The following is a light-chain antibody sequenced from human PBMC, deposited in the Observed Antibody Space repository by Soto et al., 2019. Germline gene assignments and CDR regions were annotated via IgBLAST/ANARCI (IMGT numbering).Light chain of an antibody. V-gene: IGLV2-14*01. Sequence: QSALTQPASVSGSPGQSITISCTGTSSDLGTYDYVSWYQHHPGKAPKLMIYEVTNRPSGVSDRFSGSKSGKTASLTISGLQAEDEADYYCSSYTTTTTPVVFGGGTKLTVL. CDR1: SSDLGTYDY. CDR3: SSYTTTTTPVV. CDR2: EVT. J-gene: IGLJ2*01.